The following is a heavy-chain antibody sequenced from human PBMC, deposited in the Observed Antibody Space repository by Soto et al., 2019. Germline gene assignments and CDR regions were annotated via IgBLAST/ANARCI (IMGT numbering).Heavy chain of an antibody. CDR2: ISSGGSST. V-gene: IGHV3-23*01. Sequence: EVQLLESGGGLVQPGGSLRLSCAASAFTFNTYAMNWVRQAPGKGLEWVSAISSGGSSTYYADSVKGRFTISRDNSKNTLYLQMSSLRAEDTAVYYCAKGSGSYEVYYGLDVWGPGTTVTVSS. CDR1: AFTFNTYA. J-gene: IGHJ6*02. CDR3: AKGSGSYEVYYGLDV. D-gene: IGHD1-26*01.